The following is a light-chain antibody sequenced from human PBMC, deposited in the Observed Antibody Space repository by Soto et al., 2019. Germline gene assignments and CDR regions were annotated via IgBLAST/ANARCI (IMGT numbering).Light chain of an antibody. Sequence: DIVMTQSPDSRAVSLGERATINCKSSQSVLYNSNNKNYLAWYQQKPGQPPKLLVYWASTRESGVPDRFSGSGSGTDFTLTISSLQADDVAVYYCQQYYSPPYTFGQGTKLEIK. J-gene: IGKJ2*01. CDR1: QSVLYNSNNKNY. CDR3: QQYYSPPYT. CDR2: WAS. V-gene: IGKV4-1*01.